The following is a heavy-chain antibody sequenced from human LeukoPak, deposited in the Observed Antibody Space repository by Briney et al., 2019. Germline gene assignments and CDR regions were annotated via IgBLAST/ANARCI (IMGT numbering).Heavy chain of an antibody. J-gene: IGHJ4*02. CDR3: ARDSPVLRCVDY. CDR2: INHSGST. CDR1: GGSFSGYY. Sequence: PSETLSLTCAVYGGSFSGYYWSWIRQPPGKGLEWIGEINHSGSTNYNPSLKSRVTISVDTSKNQFSLKLSSVTAADTAVYYCARDSPVLRCVDYWGQGTLVTVSS. D-gene: IGHD4-17*01. V-gene: IGHV4-34*01.